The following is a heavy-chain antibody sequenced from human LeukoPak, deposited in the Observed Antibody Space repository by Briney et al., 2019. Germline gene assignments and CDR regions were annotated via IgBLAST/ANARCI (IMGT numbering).Heavy chain of an antibody. CDR2: IYYSGST. Sequence: SETLSLTCTVSGGSISSHYWSWIRQPPGKGLEWIGYIYYSGSTNYNPSLKSRVTISVDTSKNQFSLKLSSVTAADTAVYYCARDQGYSSGWYYFDYWGQGTLVTVS. CDR3: ARDQGYSSGWYYFDY. V-gene: IGHV4-59*11. J-gene: IGHJ4*02. CDR1: GGSISSHY. D-gene: IGHD6-19*01.